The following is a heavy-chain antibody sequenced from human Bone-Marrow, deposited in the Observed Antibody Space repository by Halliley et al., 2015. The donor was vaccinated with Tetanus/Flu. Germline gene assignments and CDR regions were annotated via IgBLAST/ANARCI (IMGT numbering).Heavy chain of an antibody. V-gene: IGHV1-18*01. CDR1: GYIFTSYG. J-gene: IGHJ4*02. D-gene: IGHD2-2*01. Sequence: QLVQSGAEVKKPGASVKVSCKASGYIFTSYGISWVRQAPGQGLEWMGWISSYNGNTNYAENFQGSVTLTTDTATSTAYMELRSVSSGGAAVFYCARDNVRYCGSTNFYSVFDYWGQGTLVSVSS. CDR2: ISSYNGNT. CDR3: ARDNVRYCGSTNFYSVFDY.